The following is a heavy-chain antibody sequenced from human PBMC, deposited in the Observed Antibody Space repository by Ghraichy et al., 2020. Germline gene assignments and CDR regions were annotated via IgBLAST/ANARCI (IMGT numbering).Heavy chain of an antibody. CDR1: GFTFSIYG. CDR3: ARDGYASWGGVDV. D-gene: IGHD2-2*01. CDR2: IWSDGSDK. J-gene: IGHJ6*02. V-gene: IGHV3-33*01. Sequence: GGSLRLSCAASGFTFSIYGMHWVRQAPGKGLEWVAVIWSDGSDKYYADSVTGRFTISRDTSKNMLYLQMNSLRAEDTAMYYCARDGYASWGGVDVWGQGTTVTVSS.